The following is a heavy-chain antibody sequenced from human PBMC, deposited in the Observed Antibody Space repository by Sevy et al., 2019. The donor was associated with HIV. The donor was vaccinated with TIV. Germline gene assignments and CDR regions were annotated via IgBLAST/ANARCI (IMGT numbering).Heavy chain of an antibody. CDR3: VRDKEVGASILDA. J-gene: IGHJ5*02. Sequence: GGSLRLSCVASGFNFRNFWMSWVRQDPGKGLECVADIKQDGSEAYYVDSVKGRFTISRDNAKNSLYVQMNILMDEDMAMYFCVRDKEVGASILDAWGQGTPVTVSS. V-gene: IGHV3-7*03. CDR1: GFNFRNFW. CDR2: IKQDGSEA. D-gene: IGHD1-26*01.